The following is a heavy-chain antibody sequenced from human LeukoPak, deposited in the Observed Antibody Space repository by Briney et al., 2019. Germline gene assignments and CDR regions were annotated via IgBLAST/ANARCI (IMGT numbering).Heavy chain of an antibody. D-gene: IGHD3-3*01. CDR1: GGSLSNYY. J-gene: IGHJ6*04. CDR3: ARDRVRFLEWLSGMDV. CDR2: VYYSGST. Sequence: SETLSLTCTVSGGSLSNYYWNWIRQPPGKGLEYIGYVYYSGSTNHNPSLESRVTISVDTSKNQFSLKPSSVTAADTAVYYCARDRVRFLEWLSGMDVWGKGTTVTVSS. V-gene: IGHV4-59*01.